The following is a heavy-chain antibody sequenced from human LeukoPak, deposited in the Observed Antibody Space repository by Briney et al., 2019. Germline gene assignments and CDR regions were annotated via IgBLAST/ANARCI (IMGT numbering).Heavy chain of an antibody. D-gene: IGHD5-18*01. CDR2: INHSGST. Sequence: SQTLSLTCTVSGGPISSGGYYWSWLRQPPGKGLEWIGEINHSGSTNYNPSLKSRVTISVDTSKNQFSLKLSSVTAADTAVYYCARDNRRGYSYGYNLWGQGTLVTVSS. J-gene: IGHJ5*02. CDR1: GGPISSGGYY. V-gene: IGHV4-30-2*01. CDR3: ARDNRRGYSYGYNL.